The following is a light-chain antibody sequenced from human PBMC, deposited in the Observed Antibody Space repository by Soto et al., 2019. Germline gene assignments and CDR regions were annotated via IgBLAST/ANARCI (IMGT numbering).Light chain of an antibody. J-gene: IGKJ1*01. CDR3: HQFDSSLT. CDR2: ATS. Sequence: EIVLTQSPGTLSLSPGERATLSCRASQSVGSSYLAWYQQKPGQAPRLLMYATSSRATGIPDRFSGSGSGKDFTLNISRLEPEDFAVYYCHQFDSSLTFGQGTRVEIK. V-gene: IGKV3-20*01. CDR1: QSVGSSY.